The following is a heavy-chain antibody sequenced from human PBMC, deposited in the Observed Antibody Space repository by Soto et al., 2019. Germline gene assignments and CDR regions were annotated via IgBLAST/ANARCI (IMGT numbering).Heavy chain of an antibody. Sequence: PRLSCAASGFTFSSYGMHWVRQAPGKGLEWVAVISYDGSNKYYADSVKGRFTISRDNSKNTLYLQMNSLRAEDTAVYYCAKDGVLRYFDWLISPNWFDPWGQGTLVTVSS. CDR3: AKDGVLRYFDWLISPNWFDP. D-gene: IGHD3-9*01. V-gene: IGHV3-30*18. CDR1: GFTFSSYG. J-gene: IGHJ5*02. CDR2: ISYDGSNK.